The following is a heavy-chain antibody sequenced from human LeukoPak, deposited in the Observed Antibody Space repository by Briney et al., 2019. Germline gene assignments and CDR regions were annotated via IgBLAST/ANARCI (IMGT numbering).Heavy chain of an antibody. CDR1: GLTFSSSW. V-gene: IGHV3-7*01. CDR3: ARDLAFSRLDY. Sequence: GGSLRLSCAVSGLTFSSSWMDWVRQAPGKGLEWVASINPDGIKRCSADSVKGRFTISRDSARNSLYLQMDSLRVEDTAFYYCARDLAFSRLDYWGQGVLVTVSS. J-gene: IGHJ4*02. CDR2: INPDGIKR. D-gene: IGHD2/OR15-2a*01.